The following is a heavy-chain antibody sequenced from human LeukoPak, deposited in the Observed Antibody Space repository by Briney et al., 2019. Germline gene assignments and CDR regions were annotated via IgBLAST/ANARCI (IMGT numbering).Heavy chain of an antibody. D-gene: IGHD2-15*01. CDR3: ARDLGSGGSCYDY. CDR2: IKQDGSEK. CDR1: GFTVSSNY. J-gene: IGHJ4*02. V-gene: IGHV3-7*01. Sequence: GGSLRLSCAASGFTVSSNYMSWVRQAPGKGLEWVANIKQDGSEKYYVDSVKGRFTISRDNAKNSLYLQMNSLRAEDTAVYYCARDLGSGGSCYDYWGQGTLVTVSS.